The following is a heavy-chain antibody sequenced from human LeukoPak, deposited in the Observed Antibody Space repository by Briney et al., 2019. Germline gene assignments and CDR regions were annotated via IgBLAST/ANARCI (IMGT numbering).Heavy chain of an antibody. CDR3: AREGPAYCGGDCQNDAFDI. D-gene: IGHD2-21*02. V-gene: IGHV4-59*01. Sequence: SETLSLTCSVSGGSISSYYWSWIRQPPGKGLEWIGYIYYSGSTNYNPSLKSRVTISVDTSKNQFSLKLSSVTAADTAVYYCAREGPAYCGGDCQNDAFDIWGQGTMVTVSS. J-gene: IGHJ3*02. CDR1: GGSISSYY. CDR2: IYYSGST.